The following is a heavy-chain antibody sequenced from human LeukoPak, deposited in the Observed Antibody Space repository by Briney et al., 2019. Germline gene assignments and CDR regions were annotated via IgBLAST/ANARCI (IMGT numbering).Heavy chain of an antibody. D-gene: IGHD3-10*01. V-gene: IGHV3-23*01. CDR3: AKDASYYYGSGSLFDY. Sequence: GGSLRLSCAASGFTFSSYAMSWVRQAPGKGLEWVSAISGSGGSTYYADSVKGRFTISRDNSKNTLYLQMNSLRAEDTAVYYCAKDASYYYGSGSLFDYWGQGTLVTASS. CDR1: GFTFSSYA. J-gene: IGHJ4*02. CDR2: ISGSGGST.